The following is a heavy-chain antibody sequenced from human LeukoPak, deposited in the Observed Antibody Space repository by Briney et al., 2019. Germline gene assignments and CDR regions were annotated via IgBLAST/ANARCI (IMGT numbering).Heavy chain of an antibody. Sequence: AGGSLRLSCAASGFTFRKYWMSWVRQAPGKGLEWVANINQDGSETYYADSVKGRFTMSRDNGKNSLDLQMNSLRAEETAVYYCARPELPGWSVLSDFWGQGTLVTVSS. CDR1: GFTFRKYW. J-gene: IGHJ4*02. CDR2: INQDGSET. CDR3: ARPELPGWSVLSDF. V-gene: IGHV3-7*01. D-gene: IGHD2-15*01.